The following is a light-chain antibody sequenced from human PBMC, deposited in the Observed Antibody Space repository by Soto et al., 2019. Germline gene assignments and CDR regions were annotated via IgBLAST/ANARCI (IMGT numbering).Light chain of an antibody. Sequence: EIVLTQSPDTLSLSPGERATLSCRASQSVSSSYLAWYQQTPGQAPRLLIYGTSNTATGIPDRFSGSGSGTDFTLTISRLEPEDFAVYYWQQYGNARWTFGQGTKVEIK. CDR3: QQYGNARWT. CDR2: GTS. V-gene: IGKV3-20*01. J-gene: IGKJ1*01. CDR1: QSVSSSY.